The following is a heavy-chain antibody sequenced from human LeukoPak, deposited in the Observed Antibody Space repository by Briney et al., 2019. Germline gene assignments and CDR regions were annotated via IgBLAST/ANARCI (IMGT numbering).Heavy chain of an antibody. CDR1: GVSISSYY. J-gene: IGHJ4*02. CDR3: DRGTYYFDY. V-gene: IGHV4-59*08. CDR2: IYYSGST. Sequence: KPSETLSFTCTGSGVSISSYYWSWIRQPPGKGLKWIGYIYYSGSTNYNPSLKSRVTISVDTSKNQFSLKLSSVTAADTAVYYCDRGTYYFDYWGQGTLVTVSS. D-gene: IGHD3-10*01.